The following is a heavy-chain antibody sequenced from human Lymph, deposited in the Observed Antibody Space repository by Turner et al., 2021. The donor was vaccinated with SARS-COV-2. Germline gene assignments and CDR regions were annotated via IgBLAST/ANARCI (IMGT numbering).Heavy chain of an antibody. Sequence: QLQLQESVPGLVKPSETLSLTCTVSGGSISSSSYYWGWIRQPPGKGLEWIGSIYCSGRTYYNPSLKSRVTISVDTAKNQFSLKLSSVTAADTAVYYCARAPFIIVLMMYASGYFDNWGQGTLVTVSS. CDR1: GGSISSSSYY. CDR2: IYCSGRT. J-gene: IGHJ4*02. D-gene: IGHD2-8*01. CDR3: ARAPFIIVLMMYASGYFDN. V-gene: IGHV4-39*01.